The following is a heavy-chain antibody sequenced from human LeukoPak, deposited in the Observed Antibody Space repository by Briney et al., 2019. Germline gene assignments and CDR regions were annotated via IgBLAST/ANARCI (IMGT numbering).Heavy chain of an antibody. J-gene: IGHJ6*02. D-gene: IGHD2-15*01. Sequence: GGSLRLSCAASGFTFSSFSMNWVRQAPGKGLEWVSSISRSSSYIYCADSVKGRFITSRDKAKNSLYLQMNSLRAEDTAVYYCARDPWIDSVVEVVARSMDVWGQGTTVTVSS. CDR2: ISRSSSYI. CDR1: GFTFSSFS. CDR3: ARDPWIDSVVEVVARSMDV. V-gene: IGHV3-21*01.